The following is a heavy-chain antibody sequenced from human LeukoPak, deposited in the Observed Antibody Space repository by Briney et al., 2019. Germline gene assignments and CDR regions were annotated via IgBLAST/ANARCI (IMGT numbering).Heavy chain of an antibody. V-gene: IGHV4-39*07. D-gene: IGHD1-26*01. Sequence: SETLPLTCTVSGGSISSSSYYWSWIRQPPGKGLEWIGEINHSGSTNYNPSLKSRVTISVDTSKNQFSLKLSSVTAADTAVYYCARGGIVGATETNFDYWGQGTLVTVPS. CDR3: ARGGIVGATETNFDY. J-gene: IGHJ4*02. CDR2: INHSGST. CDR1: GGSISSSSYY.